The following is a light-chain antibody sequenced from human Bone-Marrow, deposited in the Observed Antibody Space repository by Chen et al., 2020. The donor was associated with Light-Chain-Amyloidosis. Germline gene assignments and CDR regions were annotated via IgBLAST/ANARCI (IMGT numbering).Light chain of an antibody. CDR1: DLPTKY. CDR3: QSADSSGTYEVI. J-gene: IGLJ2*01. V-gene: IGLV3-25*03. CDR2: RDT. Sequence: SYELTQPPSVSVSPGQTARITCSGDDLPTKYAYWYQQKPGQAPVLVIHRDTEGPSGISEVFSGSSSGTTATFTISGVQAEDEADYHCQSADSSGTYEVIFGGGTKLTVL.